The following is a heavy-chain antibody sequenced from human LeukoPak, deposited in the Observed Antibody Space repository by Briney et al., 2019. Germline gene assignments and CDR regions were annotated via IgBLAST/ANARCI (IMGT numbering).Heavy chain of an antibody. J-gene: IGHJ6*03. CDR2: ISAYNGDT. Sequence: GASVKVSCKASGYTFTSYGISWVRQAPGQGLEWMGWISAYNGDTNYAQNLQGRVTMTTDTSTTTAYMELRSLRSDDTAVYYCARDRRMVRGVIIVRHLFDYYYYMDVWGKGTTVTISS. CDR3: ARDRRMVRGVIIVRHLFDYYYYMDV. V-gene: IGHV1-18*01. CDR1: GYTFTSYG. D-gene: IGHD3-10*01.